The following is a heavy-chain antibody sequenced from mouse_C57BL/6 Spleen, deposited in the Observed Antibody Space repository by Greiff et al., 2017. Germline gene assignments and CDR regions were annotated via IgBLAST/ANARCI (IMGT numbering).Heavy chain of an antibody. V-gene: IGHV5-15*01. CDR1: GFTFSDYG. D-gene: IGHD2-5*01. Sequence: EVKLVESGGGLVQPGGSLKLSCAASGFTFSDYGMAWVRQAPRQGPEWVAFISNFAYSIYYADTVTGRFTISRDNAKNTLYLEMSSLRSEDTAMYYCARRESNYLYWYFDGWGTGTTVTVSS. CDR3: ARRESNYLYWYFDG. J-gene: IGHJ1*03. CDR2: ISNFAYSI.